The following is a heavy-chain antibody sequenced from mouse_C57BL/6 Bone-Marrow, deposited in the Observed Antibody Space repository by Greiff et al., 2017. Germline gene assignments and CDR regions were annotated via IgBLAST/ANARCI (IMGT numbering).Heavy chain of an antibody. J-gene: IGHJ2*01. Sequence: EVTLVESGGGLLKPGGSLKLSCAASGFTFSDYGMHWIRQAPETGLEWVTNISSGSSTIYYADPVKGRFPISRDNAKNTLFLQMTSLRAEDTAMYYCARGDGRSPYYFDYWGQGTTLTVSS. CDR1: GFTFSDYG. CDR3: ARGDGRSPYYFDY. V-gene: IGHV5-17*01. CDR2: ISSGSSTI. D-gene: IGHD1-1*01.